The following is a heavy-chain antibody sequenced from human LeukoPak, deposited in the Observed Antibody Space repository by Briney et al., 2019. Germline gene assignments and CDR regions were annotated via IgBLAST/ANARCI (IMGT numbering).Heavy chain of an antibody. V-gene: IGHV3-21*01. D-gene: IGHD4-11*01. J-gene: IGHJ4*02. CDR2: ISSSSSAYT. Sequence: GGSLRLSCAASGFTFSNDNMNWVRQAPGKGLEWVSSISSSSSAYTYYADSVRGRFTISRDNAKNSLYLQMNSLRAEDTAVYYCARDLVPYSNSYYFDYWGQGTLVTVSS. CDR3: ARDLVPYSNSYYFDY. CDR1: GFTFSNDN.